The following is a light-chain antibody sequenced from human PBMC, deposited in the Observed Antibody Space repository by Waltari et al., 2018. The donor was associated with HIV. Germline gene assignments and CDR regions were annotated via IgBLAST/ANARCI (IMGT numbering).Light chain of an antibody. V-gene: IGLV1-44*01. Sequence: QSVLTQPPSASGTPRQRVTISCSGSSSSIGTNTVSWYQQLPGTAPKLLIYSSHQRPSGVPDRFSGSKSGTSASLAISRLQSEDEADYYCAAWDDSLNDVVFGGGTKLTVL. CDR3: AAWDDSLNDVV. CDR1: SSSIGTNT. J-gene: IGLJ2*01. CDR2: SSH.